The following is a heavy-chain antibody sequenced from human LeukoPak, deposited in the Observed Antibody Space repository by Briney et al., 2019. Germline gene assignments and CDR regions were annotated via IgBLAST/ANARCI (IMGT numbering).Heavy chain of an antibody. Sequence: PGGSLRPSCAASGFTFGIHWMSWVRPAPGQGLEWVGNIKQDGSEKFYVDSVKGRFTLSRDNAKNSLFLQMNSLRAEDTAVYYCARDYYGSGWYGDYWGQGTLVTVSS. CDR1: GFTFGIHW. J-gene: IGHJ4*02. CDR2: IKQDGSEK. D-gene: IGHD6-19*01. CDR3: ARDYYGSGWYGDY. V-gene: IGHV3-7*04.